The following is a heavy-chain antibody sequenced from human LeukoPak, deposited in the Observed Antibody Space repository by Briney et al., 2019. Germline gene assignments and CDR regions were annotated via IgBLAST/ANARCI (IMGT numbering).Heavy chain of an antibody. CDR2: IYYSGST. Sequence: PSETLCLTCTVSGGSFSSGACYWSWIRQHPGKGLEWIGYIYYSGSTYYNPSLKSRVTISVDTSKNQFSLKLSSVTAADTAVYYCARDPELDYGGLAFDYWGQGTLVTVSS. D-gene: IGHD4-23*01. CDR1: GGSFSSGACY. J-gene: IGHJ4*02. CDR3: ARDPELDYGGLAFDY. V-gene: IGHV4-31*03.